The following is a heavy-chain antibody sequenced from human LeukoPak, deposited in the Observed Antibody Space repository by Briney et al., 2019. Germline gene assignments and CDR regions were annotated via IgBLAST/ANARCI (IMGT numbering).Heavy chain of an antibody. CDR1: GGSFSGYY. CDR3: ARSGEWSGSYLSYGYFDL. V-gene: IGHV4-34*01. Sequence: PSETLSLTCAVYGGSFSGYYRSWIRQPPGKGLEWVGEINHSGSTNYNPSLRSRVSTSVDTSKNQFSLKLSSVTAADTAVYYCARSGEWSGSYLSYGYFDLWGRGTLVTVSS. D-gene: IGHD1-26*01. CDR2: INHSGST. J-gene: IGHJ2*01.